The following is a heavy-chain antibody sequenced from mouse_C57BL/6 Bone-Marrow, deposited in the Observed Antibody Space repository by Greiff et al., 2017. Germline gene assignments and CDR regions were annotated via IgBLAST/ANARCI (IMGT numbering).Heavy chain of an antibody. CDR1: GYTFTSYW. CDR2: IDPSDSET. J-gene: IGHJ2*01. CDR3: ARRAYYSNLFDY. V-gene: IGHV1-52*01. D-gene: IGHD2-5*01. Sequence: QVQLQQPGAELVRPGSSVKLSCKASGYTFTSYWMHWVKQRPIQGLEWIGNIDPSDSETHYNQKFKDKATLTVDKSSSTAYMQLSSLTSEDSAVYYCARRAYYSNLFDYWGQGTTLTVSS.